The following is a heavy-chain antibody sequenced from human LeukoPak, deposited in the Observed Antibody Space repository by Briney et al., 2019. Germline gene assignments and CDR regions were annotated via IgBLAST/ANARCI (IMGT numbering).Heavy chain of an antibody. V-gene: IGHV3-64*01. CDR3: AREAYCGGDCYFDY. D-gene: IGHD2-21*02. CDR2: ISSNGGRT. Sequence: GSLRLACAASGFTFSSYAMHWVRQAPGKGLEYVSAISSNGGRTFYANSVKGRFTISRDNSKNTLYLQMGSLRAEDMAVYYCAREAYCGGDCYFDYWGQGTLVTVSS. J-gene: IGHJ4*02. CDR1: GFTFSSYA.